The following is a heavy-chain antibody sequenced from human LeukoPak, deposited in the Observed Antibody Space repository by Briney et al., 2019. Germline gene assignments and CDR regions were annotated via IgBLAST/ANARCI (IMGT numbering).Heavy chain of an antibody. D-gene: IGHD3-22*01. CDR1: GFTFTSYA. CDR3: AKGRSTSLSMIVVLRPDAFDI. CDR2: ISGSGGTT. Sequence: GGSLRLSCAASGFTFTSYAMSWVRQAPGKGLEWVSTISGSGGTTYYADSVKGRFTISRDNSKNTLCLQMNTLRAEDTAVYYCAKGRSTSLSMIVVLRPDAFDIWGQGTMVIVSS. J-gene: IGHJ3*02. V-gene: IGHV3-23*01.